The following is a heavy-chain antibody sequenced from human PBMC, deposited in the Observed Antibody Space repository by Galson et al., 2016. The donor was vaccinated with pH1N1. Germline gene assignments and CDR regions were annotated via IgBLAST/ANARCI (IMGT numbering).Heavy chain of an antibody. CDR3: AFPPCSGGGCYYDH. D-gene: IGHD2-15*01. CDR1: GFTFSSYW. V-gene: IGHV3-74*01. Sequence: SLSLSCAASGFTFSSYWMHWVRHAPGKGLVWVSRINTDGSLTTYEDSVQGRFTISSDNDKNTLYLQLNSLRAEDTAVYYCAFPPCSGGGCYYDHWGQGTLVTVSS. CDR2: INTDGSLT. J-gene: IGHJ4*02.